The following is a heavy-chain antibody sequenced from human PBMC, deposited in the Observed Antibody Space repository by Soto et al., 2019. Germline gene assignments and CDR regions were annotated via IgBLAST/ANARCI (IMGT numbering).Heavy chain of an antibody. V-gene: IGHV5-51*01. J-gene: IGHJ3*02. Sequence: GESLKISCKGSGYSFTSYWIGWVGQVPGKGLEWMGIIYPGDSDTRYSPSFQGQVTISADKSISTAYLQWSSLKASDTAMYYCARLRGSSHDAFDIWGQGTMVTVSS. D-gene: IGHD6-6*01. CDR1: GYSFTSYW. CDR2: IYPGDSDT. CDR3: ARLRGSSHDAFDI.